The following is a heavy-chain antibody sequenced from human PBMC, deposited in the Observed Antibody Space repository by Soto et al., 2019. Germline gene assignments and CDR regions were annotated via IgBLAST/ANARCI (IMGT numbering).Heavy chain of an antibody. Sequence: GASVKVSCKASGFTFTSSAMQWVRQARGQRLEWIGWIVVGSGNTNYAQKFQERVTITRDMSTSTAYMELSSLRSEDMAVYYCAADPGTTGSPDFYYFDYWGQGTLVTVSS. D-gene: IGHD1-7*01. CDR1: GFTFTSSA. CDR2: IVVGSGNT. J-gene: IGHJ4*02. CDR3: AADPGTTGSPDFYYFDY. V-gene: IGHV1-58*02.